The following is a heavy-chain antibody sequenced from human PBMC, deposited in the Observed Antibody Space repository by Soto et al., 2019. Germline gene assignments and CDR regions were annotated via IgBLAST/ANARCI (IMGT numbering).Heavy chain of an antibody. V-gene: IGHV3-33*01. CDR2: IWYDGSNK. D-gene: IGHD6-19*01. J-gene: IGHJ6*02. CDR3: ARVPYSSGWSGIYYYYGMDV. CDR1: GFTFSSYG. Sequence: QVQLVESGGGVVQPGRSLRLSCAASGFTFSSYGMHWVRQAPGKGLEWVAVIWYDGSNKYYADSVKGRFTISRDNSKNTLYLQMNSPRAEDTAVYYCARVPYSSGWSGIYYYYGMDVWGQGTTVTVSS.